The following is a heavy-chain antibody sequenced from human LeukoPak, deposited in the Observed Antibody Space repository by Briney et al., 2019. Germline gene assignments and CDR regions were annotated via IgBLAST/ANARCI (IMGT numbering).Heavy chain of an antibody. J-gene: IGHJ4*02. Sequence: GGSLRLPCAASGFTFNNYWMSWVRQAPRKGLEWVANIKQDGSQTYYVDSLKGRFTISRDNAKNSVFLQMNSLRAEDTAIYYCARIGYSSSSLDYWGQGTLVTVSS. V-gene: IGHV3-7*01. D-gene: IGHD6-6*01. CDR1: GFTFNNYW. CDR3: ARIGYSSSSLDY. CDR2: IKQDGSQT.